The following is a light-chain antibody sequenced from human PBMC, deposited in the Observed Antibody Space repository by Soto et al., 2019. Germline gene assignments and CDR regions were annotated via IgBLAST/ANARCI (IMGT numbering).Light chain of an antibody. CDR3: PQYSKWPIN. CDR2: GAS. V-gene: IGKV3-15*01. Sequence: EIVMTQSPATLSVSPGERATLSCRASQSVSSNLAWYQQKPGQAPRLLIYGASTRATGIPARFSGSGSETEFTLTITSLQSEDFAVYHCPQYSKWPINFGQGIRLEIK. J-gene: IGKJ5*01. CDR1: QSVSSN.